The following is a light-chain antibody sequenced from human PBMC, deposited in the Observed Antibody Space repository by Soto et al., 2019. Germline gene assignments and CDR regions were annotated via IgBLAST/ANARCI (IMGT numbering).Light chain of an antibody. CDR1: QSISSH. V-gene: IGKV1-39*01. CDR2: VTS. CDR3: QQSYTTPIT. J-gene: IGKJ5*01. Sequence: DIQMTQSPPSLSASVGDRVTITCRASQSISSHLNWYQQKPGNAPKLLIYVTSSLQSGVPSRFSDSGSGTDFTLTISSLQPEDFATYSCQQSYTTPITLGQGTRLEIK.